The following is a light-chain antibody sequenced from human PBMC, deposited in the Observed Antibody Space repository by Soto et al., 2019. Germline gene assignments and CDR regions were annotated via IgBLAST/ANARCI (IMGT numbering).Light chain of an antibody. CDR1: QRIGNY. Sequence: EIEMTQSPSSLSASVGERVTITCRASQRIGNYLASYQQKPGKHPTLLIYAASTFKAGAPSRFIGSGSATTFTLTISSRQPADVATYYYQQYNSAPPWTFGQGTKVEIK. J-gene: IGKJ1*01. CDR3: QQYNSAPPWT. CDR2: AAS. V-gene: IGKV1-27*01.